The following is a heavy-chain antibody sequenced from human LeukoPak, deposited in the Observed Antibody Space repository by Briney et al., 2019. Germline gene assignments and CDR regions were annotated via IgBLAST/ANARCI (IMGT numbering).Heavy chain of an antibody. CDR2: INHNAEMI. CDR3: ARDHDWAFDL. Sequence: GGSLRLSCEGSGFPFGSYVMSWVRQAPGKGLEWIAYINHNAEMIFYPDFVKGRFTISRDNPKKSLYLQMNALRYEDTAIYYCARDHDWAFDLWGQGTLVTASS. CDR1: GFPFGSYV. D-gene: IGHD3-9*01. V-gene: IGHV3-48*02. J-gene: IGHJ4*02.